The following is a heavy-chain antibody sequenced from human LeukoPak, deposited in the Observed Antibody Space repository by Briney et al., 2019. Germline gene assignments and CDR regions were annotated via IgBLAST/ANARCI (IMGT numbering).Heavy chain of an antibody. J-gene: IGHJ6*04. CDR2: ISGSGGAT. V-gene: IGHV3-23*01. D-gene: IGHD6-13*01. CDR3: AKGPSSSWNADYYYFDMDV. Sequence: GGSLRVSCAASGFTFSTYARNWVRQAPGKGLEWVSAISGSGGATYYADSVKGRFTISRDNSKNTLYLQTNSLRVQDTAVYYCAKGPSSSWNADYYYFDMDVWGKGTTVAVFS. CDR1: GFTFSTYA.